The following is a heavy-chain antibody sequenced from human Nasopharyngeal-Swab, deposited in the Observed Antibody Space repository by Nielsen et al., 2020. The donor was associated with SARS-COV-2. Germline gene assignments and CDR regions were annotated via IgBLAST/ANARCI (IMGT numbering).Heavy chain of an antibody. Sequence: SLKISCAASGFTFDDYAMHWVRQAPGKGLEWVSGISWNSGSIGYADSVKGRFTISRDNAKTSLYLQLTSLRPEYTALYYCAKVGAAAEDYFDYWGQATLVTVSS. CDR3: AKVGAAAEDYFDY. J-gene: IGHJ4*02. CDR1: GFTFDDYA. D-gene: IGHD6-13*01. V-gene: IGHV3-9*01. CDR2: ISWNSGSI.